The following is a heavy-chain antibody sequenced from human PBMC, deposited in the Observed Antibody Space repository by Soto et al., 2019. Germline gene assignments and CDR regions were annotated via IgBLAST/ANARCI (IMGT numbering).Heavy chain of an antibody. CDR2: IYHSGST. V-gene: IGHV4-4*02. D-gene: IGHD2-2*02. Sequence: QVQLQESGPGLVKPSGTLSLTCAVSGGSISSSNWWSWVRQPPGKGLEWIGEIYHSGSTNYNPSLKSRVTISVDKSKNQFALKLSSVTAADTAVYYCARHPYCSSTSCYTHSSLLYYYGMDVWGQGTTVTVSS. CDR1: GGSISSSNW. J-gene: IGHJ6*02. CDR3: ARHPYCSSTSCYTHSSLLYYYGMDV.